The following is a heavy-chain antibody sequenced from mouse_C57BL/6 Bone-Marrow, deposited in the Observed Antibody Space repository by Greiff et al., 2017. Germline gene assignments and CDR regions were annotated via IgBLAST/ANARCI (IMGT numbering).Heavy chain of an antibody. V-gene: IGHV2-2*01. D-gene: IGHD2-4*01. CDR1: GFSLTSYG. J-gene: IGHJ4*01. CDR3: ARWGDYYYYAMDY. CDR2: IWSGGST. Sequence: VQLQQSGPGLVQPSQSLSITCTVSGFSLTSYGVPWVSQSPGKGLAWLGVIWSGGSTDSNAAFISRLSISKANSTSQVFFKMNSLQAYDTAIYYYARWGDYYYYAMDYWGQGTSVTVSS.